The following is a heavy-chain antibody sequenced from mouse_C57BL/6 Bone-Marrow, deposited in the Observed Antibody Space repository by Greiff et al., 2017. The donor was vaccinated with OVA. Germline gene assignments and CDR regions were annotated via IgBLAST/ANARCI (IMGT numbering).Heavy chain of an antibody. V-gene: IGHV4-1*01. Sequence: EVKLMESGGGLVQPGGSLKLSCAASGIDFSRYWMSWVRRAPGKGLEWIGEINPDSSTINYAPSLKDKFIISRDNAKNTLYLQMSKVRSEDTALYYCASYYDYAYAMDYWGQGTSVTVSS. D-gene: IGHD2-4*01. CDR3: ASYYDYAYAMDY. J-gene: IGHJ4*01. CDR2: INPDSSTI. CDR1: GIDFSRYW.